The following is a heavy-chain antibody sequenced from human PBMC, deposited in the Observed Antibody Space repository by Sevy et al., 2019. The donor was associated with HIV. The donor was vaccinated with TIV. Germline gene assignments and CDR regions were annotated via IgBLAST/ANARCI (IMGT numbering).Heavy chain of an antibody. CDR1: GFTFSSYS. D-gene: IGHD3-10*01. V-gene: IGHV3-48*02. J-gene: IGHJ5*02. CDR3: ARDRGLGELLTPSTRFDP. Sequence: GGSLRLSCAASGFTFSSYSMNWVRQAPGKGLEWVSYISSSSSTIYYADSVKGRFTISRDNAKNSLYLQMNSLRDEDTAVYYCARDRGLGELLTPSTRFDPWGQGTLVTVSS. CDR2: ISSSSSTI.